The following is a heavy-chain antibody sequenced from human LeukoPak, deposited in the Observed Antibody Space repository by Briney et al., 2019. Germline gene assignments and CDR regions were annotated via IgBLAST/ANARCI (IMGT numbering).Heavy chain of an antibody. Sequence: ASVKVSCKASGYTFTSYGISWVRQAPGQGLEWMGWINPNSGGTNYAQKFQGRVTMTRDTSISTANMELSRLRSDDTAVYYCASTPHYDSNWFDPWGQGTLVTVSS. CDR3: ASTPHYDSNWFDP. D-gene: IGHD3-3*01. J-gene: IGHJ5*02. V-gene: IGHV1-2*02. CDR2: INPNSGGT. CDR1: GYTFTSYG.